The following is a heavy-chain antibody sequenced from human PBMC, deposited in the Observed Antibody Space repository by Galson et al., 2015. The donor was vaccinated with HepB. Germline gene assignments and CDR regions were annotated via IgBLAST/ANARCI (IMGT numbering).Heavy chain of an antibody. J-gene: IGHJ4*01. D-gene: IGHD6-13*01. V-gene: IGHV3-30-3*01. Sequence: SLRLSCAVSGFTFSSYAMNWVRQAPGKGLEWVAVISYDGINTYYADSVKGRVTISRDNSKNTLYLQLNRLRDDDTAVYYCARGRRDFGSSWYNYWGHGTLVTVSS. CDR3: ARGRRDFGSSWYNY. CDR2: ISYDGINT. CDR1: GFTFSSYA.